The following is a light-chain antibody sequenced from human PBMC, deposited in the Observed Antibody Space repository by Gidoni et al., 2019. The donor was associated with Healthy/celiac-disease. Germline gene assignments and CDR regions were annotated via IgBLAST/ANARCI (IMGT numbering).Light chain of an antibody. V-gene: IGKV2-28*01. CDR3: MQALQTPT. CDR2: LGS. CDR1: QGLLHSNGYNY. J-gene: IGKJ3*01. Sequence: DIVMTQSPLSLPVTPGEPASISCRSSQGLLHSNGYNYLDWYLQKPGQSPQLLIYLGSNRASGVPDRFSGSGSGTDFTLKSSRVEAEDVGVYYCMQALQTPTFXPXTKVDIK.